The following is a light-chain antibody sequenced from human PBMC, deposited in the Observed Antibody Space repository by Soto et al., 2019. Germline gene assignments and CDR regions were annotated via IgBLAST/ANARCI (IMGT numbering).Light chain of an antibody. CDR2: LAS. V-gene: IGKV4-1*01. J-gene: IGKJ1*01. Sequence: DIVMTQSPDSLAVSLGERATINCRSSQSVLYSSNNKNYLAWYQQKPGQPPKLLFYLASTRESGVPDRFSGSGSGTDFTLTISSLQAEDAAVYYYQQHYSIPWTFGHGTKVEIK. CDR1: QSVLYSSNNKNY. CDR3: QQHYSIPWT.